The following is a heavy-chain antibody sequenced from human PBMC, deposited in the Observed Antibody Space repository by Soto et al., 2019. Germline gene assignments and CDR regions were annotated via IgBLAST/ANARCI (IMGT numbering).Heavy chain of an antibody. CDR2: IYYSGST. CDR1: GGSISSSSYY. V-gene: IGHV4-39*01. CDR3: ARLGSSWRKYYCDY. J-gene: IGHJ4*02. Sequence: QLQLQESGPGLVKPSETLSLTCTVSGGSISSSSYYWGWIRQPPGKGLEWIGSIYYSGSTYYNPSLKSQVTITVDTSKNQFSLKLSSVPAADTAVYYCARLGSSWRKYYCDYWGQGTLVTVSS. D-gene: IGHD6-13*01.